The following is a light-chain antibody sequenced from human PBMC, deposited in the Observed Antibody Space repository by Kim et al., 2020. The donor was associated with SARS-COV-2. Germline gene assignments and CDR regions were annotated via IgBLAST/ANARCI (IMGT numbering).Light chain of an antibody. Sequence: EIVMTQTPATLSVSPGDRATLSCRASQRVSSYLVWYQQKPGQPPRLLIYGTSARATGIPARFRGSGSGTDFTLTISSLQSEDFAVYYCQQYNNWSRTFGQGTKVDIK. V-gene: IGKV3-15*01. CDR2: GTS. CDR1: QRVSSY. J-gene: IGKJ1*01. CDR3: QQYNNWSRT.